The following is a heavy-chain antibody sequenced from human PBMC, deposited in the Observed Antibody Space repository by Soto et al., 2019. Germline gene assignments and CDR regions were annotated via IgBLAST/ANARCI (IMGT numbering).Heavy chain of an antibody. J-gene: IGHJ4*02. CDR1: GFTFSSYG. CDR2: ISYDGSNK. Sequence: GGSLRLSCAASGFTFSSYGMHWVRQAPGKGLEWVAVISYDGSNKYYADSVKGRFTISRDNSKNTLYLQMNSLRAEDTAVYYCAKGPHYGGNSATAIYYFDYWGQGTLVTVSS. CDR3: AKGPHYGGNSATAIYYFDY. D-gene: IGHD4-17*01. V-gene: IGHV3-30*18.